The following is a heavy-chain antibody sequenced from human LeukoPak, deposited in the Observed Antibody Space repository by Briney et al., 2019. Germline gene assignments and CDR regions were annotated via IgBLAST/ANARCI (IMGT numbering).Heavy chain of an antibody. D-gene: IGHD3-22*01. V-gene: IGHV4-34*01. Sequence: SETLSLTCAVYGGSFSGYYWSWIRQPPGKGLEWIGEINHSGSTNYNPSLKSRVTISVDTSKNQFSLKLSSVTAADTAVYYCARRPAWYYYDSSGYPFDYWGQGTLVTVSS. CDR1: GGSFSGYY. CDR3: ARRPAWYYYDSSGYPFDY. CDR2: INHSGST. J-gene: IGHJ4*02.